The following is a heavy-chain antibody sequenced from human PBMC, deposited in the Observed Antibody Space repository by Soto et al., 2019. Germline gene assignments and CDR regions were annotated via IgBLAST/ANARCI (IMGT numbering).Heavy chain of an antibody. J-gene: IGHJ4*02. CDR2: ISGSGGST. V-gene: IGHV3-23*01. CDR1: GFTFSSYA. D-gene: IGHD1-7*01. Sequence: GGSLRLSCAASGFTFSSYAMSWVRQAPGKGLEWVSAISGSGGSTYYADSVKGRFTISRDNSKNTLYLQMNSLRAEDTAVYYCAKDRADPVGENLDDYWGQGTLVTVSS. CDR3: AKDRADPVGENLDDY.